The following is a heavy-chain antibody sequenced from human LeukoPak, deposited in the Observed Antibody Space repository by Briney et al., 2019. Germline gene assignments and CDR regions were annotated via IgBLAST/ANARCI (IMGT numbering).Heavy chain of an antibody. CDR3: AKDYSRAHYYYYYAMDV. V-gene: IGHV3-30*18. CDR2: ISYDGSNK. CDR1: GFTFSTYG. Sequence: GKSLRLSCAASGFTFSTYGMHWVRQAPGKGLEWVAVISYDGSNKYYADSVKGRFTISRDNSKKTLYLQMNSLRAEDTAVYYCAKDYSRAHYYYYYAMDVWGQGTTVTVS. J-gene: IGHJ6*02. D-gene: IGHD2-15*01.